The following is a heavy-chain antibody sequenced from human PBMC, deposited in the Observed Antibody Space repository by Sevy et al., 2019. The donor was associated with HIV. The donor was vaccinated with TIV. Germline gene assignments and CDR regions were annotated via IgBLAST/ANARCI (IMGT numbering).Heavy chain of an antibody. J-gene: IGHJ4*02. CDR1: RFTFSDYG. Sequence: GGSLRLSCAASRFTFSDYGMHWVRQAPGKGLEWVAIISYDGSNKYYADSVKGRFTISRDNSKNTLYLQINSLRADDTAVYYCAKGYYGSGNPDYFDHWGQGTLVTVSS. V-gene: IGHV3-30*18. CDR3: AKGYYGSGNPDYFDH. CDR2: ISYDGSNK. D-gene: IGHD3-10*01.